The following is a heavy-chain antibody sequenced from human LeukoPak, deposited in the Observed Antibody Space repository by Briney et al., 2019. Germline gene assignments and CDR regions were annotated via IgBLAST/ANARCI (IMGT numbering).Heavy chain of an antibody. CDR2: INHSGST. D-gene: IGHD3-22*01. CDR3: ARERVYFDSSGHPSAASS. CDR1: GGSFSGYY. V-gene: IGHV4-34*01. J-gene: IGHJ4*02. Sequence: SETLSLTCAVDGGSFSGYYWSWIRQPPGKGLEWIGEINHSGSTNYNPSLKSRVTISVDTSKNQFSLKLSSVTAADTAVYFCARERVYFDSSGHPSAASSWGQGTLVTVSS.